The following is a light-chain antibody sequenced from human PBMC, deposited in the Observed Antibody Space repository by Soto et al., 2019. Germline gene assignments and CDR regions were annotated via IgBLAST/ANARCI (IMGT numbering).Light chain of an antibody. Sequence: DIQMTQSPSSLSASVGDRVTITCRASQSISSYLNWYQQKPGRAPKYLIQAASILQSGFPSRFSATGSGTDFTLTIDSLQPEDFATYYCLQVKNFPRTFGQGTKLEIK. J-gene: IGKJ1*01. V-gene: IGKV1-39*01. CDR2: AAS. CDR3: LQVKNFPRT. CDR1: QSISSY.